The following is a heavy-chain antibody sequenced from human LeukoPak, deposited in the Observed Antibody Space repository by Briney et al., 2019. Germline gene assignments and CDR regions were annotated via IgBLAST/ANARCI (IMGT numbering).Heavy chain of an antibody. V-gene: IGHV3-7*01. D-gene: IGHD3-16*01. CDR3: ARARYDYVWGSPAD. CDR2: IKHDGSEK. Sequence: GSLRLSCAASGFTFNTFWMSWVRQAPGKGLEWVANIKHDGSEKYYVDSVKGRFTISRDNAKNSLYLQMNSLRVEDTAVYYCARARYDYVWGSPADWGQGTLVTVSS. J-gene: IGHJ4*02. CDR1: GFTFNTFW.